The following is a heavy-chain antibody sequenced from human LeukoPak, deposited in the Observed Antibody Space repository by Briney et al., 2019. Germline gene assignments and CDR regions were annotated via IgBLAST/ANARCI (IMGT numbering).Heavy chain of an antibody. J-gene: IGHJ6*03. CDR1: GYTFTSYD. V-gene: IGHV1-8*01. D-gene: IGHD3-22*01. CDR2: MNPNSGNT. Sequence: ASVKVSCKASGYTFTSYDINWVRQATGQGLEWIGWMNPNSGNTGYAQKFQGRVTMTRNTSISTAYMELSSLRSEDTAVYYCARERDDSSGYYWFGYYYYYMDVWGKGTTVTVSS. CDR3: ARERDDSSGYYWFGYYYYYMDV.